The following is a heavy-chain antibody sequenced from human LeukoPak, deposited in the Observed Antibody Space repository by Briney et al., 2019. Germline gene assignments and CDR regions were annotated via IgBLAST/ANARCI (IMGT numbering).Heavy chain of an antibody. D-gene: IGHD3-9*01. V-gene: IGHV3-30*03. J-gene: IGHJ3*02. Sequence: GGSLRLSCAASGFTFSSYGMHWVRQAPGKGLEWVAVISYDGSNKYYADSVKGRFTISRDNAKNSLYLQMNSLRAEDTAVYYCAREGRYFDWLPYDDAFDIWGQGTMVTVSS. CDR3: AREGRYFDWLPYDDAFDI. CDR2: ISYDGSNK. CDR1: GFTFSSYG.